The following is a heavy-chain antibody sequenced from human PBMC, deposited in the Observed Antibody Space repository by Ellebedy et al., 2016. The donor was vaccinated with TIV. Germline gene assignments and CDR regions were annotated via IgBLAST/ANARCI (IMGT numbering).Heavy chain of an antibody. CDR1: GFTFSNYW. D-gene: IGHD1-7*01. J-gene: IGHJ3*02. V-gene: IGHV3-74*01. CDR2: TNSEGSST. Sequence: GGSLRLXXAASGFTFSNYWMHWVRQAPGKGLVWVSRTNSEGSSTSYADSVKGRFTISRDNAKNMLYLQMNSLRTEDTAVYHCARATGTTSFDIWGQGTMVTVSS. CDR3: ARATGTTSFDI.